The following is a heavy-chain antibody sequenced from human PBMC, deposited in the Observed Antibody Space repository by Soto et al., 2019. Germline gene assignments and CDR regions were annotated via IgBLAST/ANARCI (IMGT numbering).Heavy chain of an antibody. CDR2: IYYSGST. V-gene: IGHV4-39*01. CDR3: ARRVVVVAAKTHFDY. Sequence: QLQLQESGPGLVKPSATLSLTCTVSGGSISSSSYYWGWIRQPPGKGLVWIGSIYYSGSTYYNPSLKGRVTISVDTSKNQLALKLRSVTAADTSVYYCARRVVVVAAKTHFDYWGQGTLVTVSS. CDR1: GGSISSSSYY. J-gene: IGHJ4*02. D-gene: IGHD2-15*01.